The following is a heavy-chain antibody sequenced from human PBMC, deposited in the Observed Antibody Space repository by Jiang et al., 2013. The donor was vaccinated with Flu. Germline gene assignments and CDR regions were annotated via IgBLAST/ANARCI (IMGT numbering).Heavy chain of an antibody. CDR3: ARNQEKQRSVGATVTPDY. CDR1: GYTFTSYA. Sequence: SGAEVKKPGASVKVSCKASGYTFTSYAMHWVRQAPGQRLEWMGWINAGNGNTKYSQKFQGRVTITRDTSASTAYMELSSLRSEDTAVYYCARNQEKQRSVGATVTPDYWGQGTLVTVSS. D-gene: IGHD1-26*01. V-gene: IGHV1-3*01. CDR2: INAGNGNT. J-gene: IGHJ4*02.